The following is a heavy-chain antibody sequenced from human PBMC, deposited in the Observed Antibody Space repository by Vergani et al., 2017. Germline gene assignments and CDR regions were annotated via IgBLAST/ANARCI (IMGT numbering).Heavy chain of an antibody. D-gene: IGHD6-19*01. CDR1: FDSIRNLY. J-gene: IGHJ5*02. Sequence: QVQLQESGPGLLKSSETLALTCSVPFDSIRNLYCNWIRQPPGKGLECIGSIHYSENTNYNPSLKTRVTISVDTSKNQFSLTLTSVTAADTAVYYCASDTHSGQRADRWGQGILVTVTS. CDR3: ASDTHSGQRADR. V-gene: IGHV4-59*11. CDR2: IHYSENT.